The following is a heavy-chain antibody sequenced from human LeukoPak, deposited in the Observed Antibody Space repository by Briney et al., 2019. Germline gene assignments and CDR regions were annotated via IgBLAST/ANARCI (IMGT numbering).Heavy chain of an antibody. V-gene: IGHV3-43*02. Sequence: GGSLRLSXAASGFTFDDYAMHWVRQAPGKGLEWVSLISGDGGSTYYADSVKGRFTISRDNSKNSLYLQMNSLRTEDTALYYCAKDIGSSGWYDAFDIWGQGTMVTVSS. CDR1: GFTFDDYA. CDR3: AKDIGSSGWYDAFDI. CDR2: ISGDGGST. J-gene: IGHJ3*02. D-gene: IGHD6-19*01.